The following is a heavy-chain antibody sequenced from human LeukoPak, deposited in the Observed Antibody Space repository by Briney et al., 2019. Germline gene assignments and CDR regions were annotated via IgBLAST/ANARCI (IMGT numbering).Heavy chain of an antibody. Sequence: GGSLRLSCAASGFTFSTAWMSWVRQAPGRGLEWVGRLKSKNDGWTADYAAPAKGRFTISRDDSKNMLYLQMNSLKTDDTAVYYCTTDWSSSSHWGQGTLVTVSS. V-gene: IGHV3-15*01. D-gene: IGHD6-13*01. CDR2: LKSKNDGWTA. CDR1: GFTFSTAW. J-gene: IGHJ4*02. CDR3: TTDWSSSSH.